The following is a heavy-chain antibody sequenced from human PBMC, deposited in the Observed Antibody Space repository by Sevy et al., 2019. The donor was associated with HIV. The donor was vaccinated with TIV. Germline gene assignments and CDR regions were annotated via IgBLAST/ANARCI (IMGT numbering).Heavy chain of an antibody. CDR3: AKDYGSSWLYFDY. J-gene: IGHJ4*02. V-gene: IGHV3-23*01. CDR1: GFTFSSYA. D-gene: IGHD6-13*01. Sequence: GGSLRLSCAASGFTFSSYAMSWVRQAPGKGLEWVSAISGSGGSTYSADSVKGRITSARDNTKNTLYLQMNSLRAEDTAVYYCAKDYGSSWLYFDYWGQGTLVTVSS. CDR2: ISGSGGST.